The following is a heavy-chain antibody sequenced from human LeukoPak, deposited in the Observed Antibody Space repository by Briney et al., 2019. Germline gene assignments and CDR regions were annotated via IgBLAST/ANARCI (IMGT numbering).Heavy chain of an antibody. J-gene: IGHJ4*02. D-gene: IGHD2-8*02. Sequence: GGSLRLSCAASGFTFSDAWLSWVRQASGKGPEWVGRIKSSADGGATDYAAPVKGRFTVSRDDSKDTLYLHMNSLKTEDTAVYYCSLRYCSGTSCPGYWGQGTLVTVSS. CDR3: SLRYCSGTSCPGY. CDR1: GFTFSDAW. V-gene: IGHV3-15*01. CDR2: IKSSADGGAT.